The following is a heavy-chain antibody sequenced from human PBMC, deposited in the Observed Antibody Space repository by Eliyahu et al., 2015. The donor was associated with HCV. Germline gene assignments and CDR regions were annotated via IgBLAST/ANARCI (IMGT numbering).Heavy chain of an antibody. Sequence: QVQLVQSGAEVKKPGSSVKVSCKASGDTLSSYTITWVRQAPGQGFEWMGRIIPTFDITTYGQKFQGRVTMTAHKSTSTAYMELGSLRSEDTAVYYCATNYEEGAFDIWGQGTMVTVSS. D-gene: IGHD3-3*01. V-gene: IGHV1-69*02. J-gene: IGHJ3*02. CDR2: IIPTFDIT. CDR1: GDTLSSYT. CDR3: ATNYEEGAFDI.